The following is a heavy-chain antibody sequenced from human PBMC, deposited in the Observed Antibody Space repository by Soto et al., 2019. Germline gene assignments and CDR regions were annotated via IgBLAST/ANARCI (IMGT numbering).Heavy chain of an antibody. J-gene: IGHJ4*02. CDR2: INGGGGTT. Sequence: EVQLLESGGHLIQPGESLRLSCAASGFSFSGYTMNWVRQAQGKGLEWISGINGGGGTTYYADSVKGRFTISRDDSKNMLYLQMNSPRAEDKAIYYCAKHRYPDGILTFYYWCRGALLTV. CDR3: AKHRYPDGILTFYY. V-gene: IGHV3-23*01. D-gene: IGHD3-9*01. CDR1: GFSFSGYT.